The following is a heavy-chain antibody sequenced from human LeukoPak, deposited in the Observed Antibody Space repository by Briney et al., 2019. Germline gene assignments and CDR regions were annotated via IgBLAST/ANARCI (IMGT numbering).Heavy chain of an antibody. CDR2: INYRGST. CDR1: GGSISSNGYY. J-gene: IGHJ4*02. CDR3: AGQKRWALSFDY. Sequence: SETLSLTCTVPGGSISSNGYYWGWIRQPPGRGLEWIGSINYRGSTYYKSSLKSRVSISVDTSKNQFSLKLSSVTAADTAVYYCAGQKRWALSFDYWGQGTLVTVSS. V-gene: IGHV4-39*01. D-gene: IGHD5-24*01.